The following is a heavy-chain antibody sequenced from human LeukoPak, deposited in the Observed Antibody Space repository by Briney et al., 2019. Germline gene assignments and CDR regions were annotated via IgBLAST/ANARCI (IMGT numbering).Heavy chain of an antibody. CDR1: GFPLSSYS. V-gene: IGHV3-48*01. CDR2: ISSSGSAI. CDR3: VRVKRSYFDY. Sequence: PVGSLRLSCAASGFPLSSYSINWVRQAPGKGLEWVSYISSSGSAIYYVDSVKGRFTVSRDNAKNSLFLQMNSPRAEDTAVYYCVRVKRSYFDYWGQGALVTVSS. J-gene: IGHJ4*02.